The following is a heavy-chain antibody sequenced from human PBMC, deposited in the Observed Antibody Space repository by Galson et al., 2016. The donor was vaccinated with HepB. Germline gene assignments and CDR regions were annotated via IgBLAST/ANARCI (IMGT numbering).Heavy chain of an antibody. J-gene: IGHJ3*02. CDR3: ARVPMAWGAFDI. D-gene: IGHD7-27*01. V-gene: IGHV2-70*01. CDR1: GFSLSTSGMC. CDR2: IDWDDDK. Sequence: PALVKPTQTLTLTCSFSGFSLSTSGMCVSWIRQPPGKALEWLALIDWDDDKYYNTSLKTRLTISKDTSKNQVVLKMTNMDPVETATYYCARVPMAWGAFDIWGQGTMVTVSS.